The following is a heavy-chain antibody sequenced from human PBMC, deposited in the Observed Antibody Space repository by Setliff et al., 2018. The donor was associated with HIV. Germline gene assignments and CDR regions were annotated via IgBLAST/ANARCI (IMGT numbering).Heavy chain of an antibody. J-gene: IGHJ4*02. CDR2: INPNSGAT. CDR1: GYTFTGWY. D-gene: IGHD6-13*01. CDR3: VRDERRAAGGTTGYFDL. Sequence: ASVKVSCKASGYTFTGWYMHWVRQAPGQGLEWMGWINPNSGATNYAPNFRGRVTVTQDASRATAYMELRNLRSDDTAIYYCVRDERRAAGGTTGYFDLWGQGTLVTVSS. V-gene: IGHV1-2*02.